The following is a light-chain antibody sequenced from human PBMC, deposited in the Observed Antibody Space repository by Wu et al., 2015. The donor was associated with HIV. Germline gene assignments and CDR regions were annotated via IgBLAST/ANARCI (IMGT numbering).Light chain of an antibody. CDR1: QSVSSTS. V-gene: IGKV3-20*01. J-gene: IGKJ3*01. Sequence: EIVLTQSPGTLSLSPGERATLSCRASQSVSSTSLAWYQHKPGQAPRLLIYGASNRATGIPDRFSGSGSGTDFTLTISRLEAEDFAIYYCQQYGSSPLTFGPGTKVDIK. CDR3: QQYGSSPLT. CDR2: GAS.